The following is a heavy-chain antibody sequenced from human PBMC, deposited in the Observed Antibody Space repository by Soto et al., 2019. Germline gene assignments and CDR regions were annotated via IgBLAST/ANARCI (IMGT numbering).Heavy chain of an antibody. CDR1: GFTFSSYA. CDR3: ASEPHSSGWYTTFYYYYYGMDV. D-gene: IGHD6-19*01. CDR2: ISYDGSNK. Sequence: GGSLRLSCAASGFTFSSYAMHWVRQAPGKGLEWAAVISYDGSNKYYADSVKGRFTISRDNSKNTLYLQMNSLRAEDTAVYYCASEPHSSGWYTTFYYYYYGMDVWGQGTTVTVSS. V-gene: IGHV3-30-3*01. J-gene: IGHJ6*02.